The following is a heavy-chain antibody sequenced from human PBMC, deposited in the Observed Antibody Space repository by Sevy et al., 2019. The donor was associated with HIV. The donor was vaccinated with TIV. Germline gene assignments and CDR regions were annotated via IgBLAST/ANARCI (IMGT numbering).Heavy chain of an antibody. CDR3: ARVPNQHNVGNVATTDYMDV. CDR2: INPSGGST. D-gene: IGHD5-12*01. V-gene: IGHV1-46*01. J-gene: IGHJ6*03. CDR1: GYTFTSYY. Sequence: ASVKVSCKASGYTFTSYYMHWVRQAPGQGLEWMGIINPSGGSTSYPQKFQGRVTMTRDTSTSTVYMELSSLRSEDTAVYYCARVPNQHNVGNVATTDYMDVWGKGTTVTVSS.